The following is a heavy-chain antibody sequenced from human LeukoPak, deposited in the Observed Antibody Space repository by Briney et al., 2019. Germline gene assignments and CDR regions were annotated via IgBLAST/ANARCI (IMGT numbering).Heavy chain of an antibody. J-gene: IGHJ6*03. CDR2: ISGSGGST. D-gene: IGHD6-25*01. V-gene: IGHV3-23*01. CDR1: GFTFCSYA. CDR3: AKDPGYSSGGYMDV. Sequence: PGGSLRLSCAASGFTFCSYAMSWVGQAPGKGLEWVSAISGSGGSTYYADSVTGRLIISRDNSKNPPYLQINGRRAQDRVVFYVAKDPGYSSGGYMDVWGQGTTVTVSS.